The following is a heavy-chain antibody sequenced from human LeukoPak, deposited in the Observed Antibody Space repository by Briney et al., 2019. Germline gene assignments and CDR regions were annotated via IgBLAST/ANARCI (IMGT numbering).Heavy chain of an antibody. Sequence: GESLKISCKASGYTFTGYWIGWLRQLPGKGLEWMAIIYPCDAHTRYNPSFQGQVTISADKSISTAYLQWSSLKASDTAMYYCVGSTGYPYYFDYWGQGTLVTVSS. CDR3: VGSTGYPYYFDY. CDR1: GYTFTGYW. J-gene: IGHJ4*02. CDR2: IYPCDAHT. V-gene: IGHV5-51*01. D-gene: IGHD3-9*01.